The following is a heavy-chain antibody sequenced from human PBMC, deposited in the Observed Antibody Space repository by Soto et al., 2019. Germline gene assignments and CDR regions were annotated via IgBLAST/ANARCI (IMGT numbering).Heavy chain of an antibody. CDR3: ASIETFCSLNCFEP. CDR2: MNPGSGDT. V-gene: IGHV1-8*01. D-gene: IGHD3-10*02. J-gene: IGHJ5*02. CDR1: GYSFTNND. Sequence: ASVKVSCKASGYSFTNNDVSWVRQATGQGLEWMGWMNPGSGDTGYAQKFQGRVTMTRDISIATAYMELSSLRSDDTAIYYCASIETFCSLNCFEPWGQGPLVTVAS.